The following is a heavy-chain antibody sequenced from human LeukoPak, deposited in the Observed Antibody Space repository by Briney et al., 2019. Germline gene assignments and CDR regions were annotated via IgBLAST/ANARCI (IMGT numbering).Heavy chain of an antibody. D-gene: IGHD1-1*01. CDR1: GGSISRYY. J-gene: IGHJ6*03. CDR2: IYDSGTT. CDR3: ARVSWFPGTSYYYLDV. Sequence: PSETLSLTCTVSGGSISRYYWSWIRQPPGKGLEWFGYIYDSGTTNYNPSLKSRVTISVDTSKNQFSLKLSSVTAADTAVYYCARVSWFPGTSYYYLDVWGKGTTVTV. V-gene: IGHV4-59*01.